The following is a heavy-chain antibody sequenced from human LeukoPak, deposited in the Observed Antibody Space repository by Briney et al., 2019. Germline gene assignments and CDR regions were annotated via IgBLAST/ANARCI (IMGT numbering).Heavy chain of an antibody. CDR3: ARQEGTYYDILTGYDSLVNWFDP. CDR1: GGSISSYY. Sequence: PSETLSLTRTVSGGSISSYYWSWIRQPPGKGLEWIGYIYYSGSTNYNPSLKSRVTISVDTSKNQFSLKLSSVTAADTAVYYCARQEGTYYDILTGYDSLVNWFDPWGQGTLVTVSS. D-gene: IGHD3-9*01. J-gene: IGHJ5*02. V-gene: IGHV4-59*01. CDR2: IYYSGST.